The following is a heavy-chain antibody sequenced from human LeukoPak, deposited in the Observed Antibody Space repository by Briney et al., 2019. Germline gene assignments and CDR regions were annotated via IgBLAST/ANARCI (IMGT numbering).Heavy chain of an antibody. Sequence: GGSLRLSCAVSGFTFSSYWMNWVRQAPGKGLEWVANIKRDGSEKYYVDSVKGRFTISRDNAKDSLYLQMNSLRAEDTAVYYCARSDGLDYWGQGTLVTVSS. D-gene: IGHD5-24*01. V-gene: IGHV3-7*03. CDR2: IKRDGSEK. J-gene: IGHJ4*02. CDR1: GFTFSSYW. CDR3: ARSDGLDY.